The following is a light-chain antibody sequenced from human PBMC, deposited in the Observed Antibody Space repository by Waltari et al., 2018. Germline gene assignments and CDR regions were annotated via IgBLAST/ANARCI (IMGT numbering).Light chain of an antibody. CDR3: QQRSNWPRT. J-gene: IGKJ1*01. CDR1: QSVSSY. Sequence: EIVLTQSPGTLSLSPGERATLSCRASQSVSSYLAWYQQKPGQAPRLLIYDASNLATGIPARFRGSGSGTDFTLTISSLEPEDFAVYYCQQRSNWPRTFGQGTKVEIK. V-gene: IGKV3-11*01. CDR2: DAS.